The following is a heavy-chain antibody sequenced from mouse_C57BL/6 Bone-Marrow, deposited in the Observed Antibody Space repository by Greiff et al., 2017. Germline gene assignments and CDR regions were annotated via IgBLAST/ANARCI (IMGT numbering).Heavy chain of an antibody. D-gene: IGHD4-1*01. CDR3: ARETGTTYYYAMDY. CDR1: GYTFTSYW. Sequence: QVQLQQPGAELVKPGASVKLSCKASGYTFTSYWMQWVKQRPGQGLEWIGEIDPSDSYTNYNQKFKGKATLTVGTSSSTAYMQLSSLTSEDSAVYYCARETGTTYYYAMDYWGQGTSVTVSS. J-gene: IGHJ4*01. V-gene: IGHV1-50*01. CDR2: IDPSDSYT.